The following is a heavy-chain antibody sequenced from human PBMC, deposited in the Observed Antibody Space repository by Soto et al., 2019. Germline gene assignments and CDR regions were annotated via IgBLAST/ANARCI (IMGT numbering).Heavy chain of an antibody. CDR2: DYNSGTT. V-gene: IGHV4-31*03. J-gene: IGHJ4*02. Sequence: SETLSLTCTVSGGSPSTGGYYWGWIRHYSGKALEGVGYDYNSGTTFFNAYLKSRLTISVDTSKNHFSLTLSSLTPADTLVCFCARERDLDTHDSEGCGYYTDYWGQRHLITVSS. D-gene: IGHD3-22*01. CDR3: ARERDLDTHDSEGCGYYTDY. CDR1: GGSPSTGGYY.